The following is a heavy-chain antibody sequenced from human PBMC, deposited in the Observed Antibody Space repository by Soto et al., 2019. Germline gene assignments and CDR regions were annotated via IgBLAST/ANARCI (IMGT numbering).Heavy chain of an antibody. CDR2: ISGSGGST. Sequence: PGGSLRLSCAASGFTFRSYAMSWVRQAPGKGLEWVSAISGSGGSTYYADSVKGRFTISRDNSKNTLYLQMNSLRAEDTAVYYCAGYYCTNGVCSRHYYYGMDVWGQGTTVTVSS. V-gene: IGHV3-23*01. CDR1: GFTFRSYA. CDR3: AGYYCTNGVCSRHYYYGMDV. J-gene: IGHJ6*02. D-gene: IGHD2-8*01.